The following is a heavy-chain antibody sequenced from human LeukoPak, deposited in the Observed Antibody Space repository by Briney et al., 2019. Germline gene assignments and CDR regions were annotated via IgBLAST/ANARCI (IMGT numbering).Heavy chain of an antibody. CDR2: ISWNSGRI. D-gene: IGHD3-10*01. CDR1: GFTFDVYA. Sequence: GRSLRLSCAASGFTFDVYAMHWVRQPPGKGLEWVSGISWNSGRIDYADSVKGRFTISRDNAKDSLYLQMNSLRAEDTALYYCAKGGVASDNFWYFDLWGRGTLVTVSS. CDR3: AKGGVASDNFWYFDL. J-gene: IGHJ2*01. V-gene: IGHV3-9*01.